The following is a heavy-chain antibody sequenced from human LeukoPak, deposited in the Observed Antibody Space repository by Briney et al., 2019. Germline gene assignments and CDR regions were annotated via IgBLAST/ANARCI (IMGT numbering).Heavy chain of an antibody. D-gene: IGHD3-16*01. CDR1: GFAVNSKD. V-gene: IGHV3-66*01. Sequence: SLKISCASSGFAVNSKDMSWVRQAPGKGLEWVSLKSHAGGTYYVDSVKGRFTISRDESKDTLSLQMNSLRAEDTAVYYCARGLRFGGFWAHFDYWGLGTLVTVS. J-gene: IGHJ4*02. CDR3: ARGLRFGGFWAHFDY. CDR2: KSHAGGT.